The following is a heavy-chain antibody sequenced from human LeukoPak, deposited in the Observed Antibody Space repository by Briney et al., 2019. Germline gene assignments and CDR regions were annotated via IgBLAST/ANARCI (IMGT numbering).Heavy chain of an antibody. J-gene: IGHJ5*02. CDR1: GGSFSGYY. CDR2: INHSGST. Sequence: SETLSLTCAVYGGSFSGYYWSWIRQPPGKGLEWIGEINHSGSTNYNPSLKSRVTISVDSSKHQFSLKLSSVTAADTAIYYCARDPPGTVGSGDHYPLAWGQGTLVTVSS. V-gene: IGHV4-34*01. D-gene: IGHD3-22*01. CDR3: ARDPPGTVGSGDHYPLA.